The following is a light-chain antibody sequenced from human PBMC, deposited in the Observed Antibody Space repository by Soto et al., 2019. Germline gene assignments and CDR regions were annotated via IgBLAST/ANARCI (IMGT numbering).Light chain of an antibody. Sequence: EIVMTQSPATLSVSPGERATLSCRASQSVSSNLAWYQQKPGQTPKLLIYGASTRATGIPARVSGSGSGTEFTLTISSLQSEDFAVYYCQQYNVWPLTFGGGTKVEFK. V-gene: IGKV3-15*01. CDR1: QSVSSN. J-gene: IGKJ4*01. CDR3: QQYNVWPLT. CDR2: GAS.